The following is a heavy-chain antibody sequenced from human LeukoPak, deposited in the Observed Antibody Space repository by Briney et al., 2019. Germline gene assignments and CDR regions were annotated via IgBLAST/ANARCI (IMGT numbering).Heavy chain of an antibody. J-gene: IGHJ6*04. V-gene: IGHV4-61*01. CDR3: ARDPSVVVAATPRYYYYYYGMDV. CDR2: IYYSGST. Sequence: PSETLSLTCTVSGGSVSSGSYYWSWIRQPPGKGLEWIGYIYYSGSTNYNPSLKSRVTISVDTPKNQFSLKLSSVTAADTAVYYCARDPSVVVAATPRYYYYYYGMDVWGKGTTVTVSS. D-gene: IGHD2-15*01. CDR1: GGSVSSGSYY.